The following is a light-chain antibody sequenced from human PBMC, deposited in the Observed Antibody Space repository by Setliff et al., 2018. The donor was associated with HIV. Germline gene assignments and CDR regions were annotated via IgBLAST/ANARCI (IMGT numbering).Light chain of an antibody. V-gene: IGLV2-14*02. Sequence: QSALTQPASVSASPGQSITISCTGTNSDVGGYNLVSWYQQHPGKAPKLMIFQATKRPSGVSDRFSASKSGNTASLTISGLQPEDEADYYCSSYTSSSSYVFGTGTKVTVL. CDR1: NSDVGGYNL. J-gene: IGLJ1*01. CDR3: SSYTSSSSYV. CDR2: QAT.